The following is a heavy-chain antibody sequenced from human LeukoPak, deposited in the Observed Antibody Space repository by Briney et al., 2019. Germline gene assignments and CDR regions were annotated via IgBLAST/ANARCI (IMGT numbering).Heavy chain of an antibody. J-gene: IGHJ5*02. V-gene: IGHV5-51*01. CDR1: GYSFTSYW. CDR3: ARGEYSSGWPYNWFDP. CDR2: IYPGDSDT. D-gene: IGHD6-19*01. Sequence: GESLKISCKGSGYSFTSYWIGWVRQMPGKGLEWMGIIYPGDSDTRYSPSFQGQVTISADKSISTAYLQWSSLKASDTAMYYCARGEYSSGWPYNWFDPWGQGTLVTVSS.